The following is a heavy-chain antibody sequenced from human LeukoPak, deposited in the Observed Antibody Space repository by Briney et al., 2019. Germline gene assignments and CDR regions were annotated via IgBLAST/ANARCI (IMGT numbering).Heavy chain of an antibody. J-gene: IGHJ4*02. Sequence: PGGSLRLSCAASGFTFGSYGMHWVRQAPGKGLEWVAVISYDGSNKYYADSVKGRFTISRDNSKNTLYLQMNSLRAEDTAVYYCAKDTIGYSYGTFDYWGQGTLVTVSS. CDR2: ISYDGSNK. CDR3: AKDTIGYSYGTFDY. V-gene: IGHV3-30*18. D-gene: IGHD5-18*01. CDR1: GFTFGSYG.